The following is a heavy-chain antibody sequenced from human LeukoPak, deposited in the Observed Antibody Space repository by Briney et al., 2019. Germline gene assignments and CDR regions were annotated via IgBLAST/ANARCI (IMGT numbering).Heavy chain of an antibody. CDR1: GGTFSSYA. J-gene: IGHJ6*03. CDR3: ARLVRGRLGYYYMDV. V-gene: IGHV1-69*13. CDR2: IIPIFGTA. D-gene: IGHD3-10*02. Sequence: SVKVSCKASGGTFSSYAISWVRQAPGQGLEWMGGIIPIFGTANYAQKFQGRVTITADESTSTAYMELSSLRSEDTAVYYCARLVRGRLGYYYMDVWGKGTTVTVSS.